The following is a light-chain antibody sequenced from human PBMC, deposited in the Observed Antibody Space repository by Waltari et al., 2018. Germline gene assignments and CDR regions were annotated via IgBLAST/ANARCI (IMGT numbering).Light chain of an antibody. CDR3: QQHGTLPAT. J-gene: IGKJ1*01. CDR1: QSVGSSS. CDR2: RAS. V-gene: IGKV3-20*01. Sequence: EFVLPQSPGTAPFSPGERVPLPCRASQSVGSSSLAWYQQKPGQAPRLVIYRASRRATGIPDRFSGSGSGTDFSLTISRLEPEDFAVYYCQQHGTLPATFGQGTKVEIK.